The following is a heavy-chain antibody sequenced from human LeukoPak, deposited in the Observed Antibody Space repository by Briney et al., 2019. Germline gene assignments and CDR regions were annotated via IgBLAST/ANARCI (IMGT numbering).Heavy chain of an antibody. D-gene: IGHD1-26*01. J-gene: IGHJ4*02. CDR2: IRSKANSYAT. CDR1: GFTFSGSA. Sequence: EGSLRLSCAASGFTFSGSAMHWVRQASGKGLEWVGRIRSKANSYATAYAASVKGRFTISRDDSKNTAYLQMNSLKTEDTAVYYCTRVVVGAYDYWGQGTLVTVSS. V-gene: IGHV3-73*01. CDR3: TRVVVGAYDY.